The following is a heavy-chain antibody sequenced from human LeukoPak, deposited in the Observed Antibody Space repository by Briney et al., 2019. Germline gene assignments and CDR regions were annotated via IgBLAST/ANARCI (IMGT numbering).Heavy chain of an antibody. V-gene: IGHV3-30-3*01. D-gene: IGHD1-1*01. CDR2: ISYDGSNK. CDR3: ARENWNYFDY. Sequence: PGGSLRLSCAASGFTFSSYAMHWVRQAPGKGLEWVAVISYDGSNKYYADSVKGRFTISRDNSKNTLYLQMNSLRAEDTAVYYCARENWNYFDYWGQGTLVTVSS. CDR1: GFTFSSYA. J-gene: IGHJ4*02.